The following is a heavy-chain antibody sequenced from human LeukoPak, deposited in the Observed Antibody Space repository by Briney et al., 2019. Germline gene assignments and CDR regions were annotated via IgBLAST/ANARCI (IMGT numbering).Heavy chain of an antibody. J-gene: IGHJ3*02. CDR2: SYHSGST. V-gene: IGHV4-30-2*01. D-gene: IGHD1-26*01. Sequence: SQTLSLTCTLSGGSISSGGYYWSWIRQPPGKGLEWIGYSYHSGSTYYNPSLKSRVTISVDRSKNQFALKLSSVTAADTAVYYCARRIVGATGDALDIWGQGTMVTVSS. CDR1: GGSISSGGYY. CDR3: ARRIVGATGDALDI.